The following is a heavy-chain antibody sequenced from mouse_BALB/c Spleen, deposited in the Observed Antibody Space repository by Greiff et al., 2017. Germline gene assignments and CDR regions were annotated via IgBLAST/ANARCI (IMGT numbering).Heavy chain of an antibody. CDR3: AREEDITTVAQDFDY. J-gene: IGHJ2*01. CDR2: IYPGGGYT. V-gene: IGHV1-63*02. Sequence: QVQLQQSGAELVRPGTSVKISCKASGYTFTNYWLGWVKQRPGHGLEWIGDIYPGGGYTNYNEKFKGKATLTADTSSSTAYMQLSSLTSEDSAVYFCAREEDITTVAQDFDYWGQGTTLTVSS. D-gene: IGHD1-1*01. CDR1: GYTFTNYW.